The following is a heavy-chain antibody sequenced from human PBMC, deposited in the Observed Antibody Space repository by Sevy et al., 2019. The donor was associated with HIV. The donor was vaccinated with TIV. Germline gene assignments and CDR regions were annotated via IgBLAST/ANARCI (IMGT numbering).Heavy chain of an antibody. CDR2: ISNSGSTI. Sequence: GGSLRLSCAASKFTFSGYYMSWIRQAPGKGLEWVSYISNSGSTIYYADSVKGRFTISSDNAQSSMYLQMNRLRAEDTAVYYCAREGDLRYFDFWGRGTLVTVSS. J-gene: IGHJ2*01. D-gene: IGHD3-3*01. V-gene: IGHV3-11*01. CDR3: AREGDLRYFDF. CDR1: KFTFSGYY.